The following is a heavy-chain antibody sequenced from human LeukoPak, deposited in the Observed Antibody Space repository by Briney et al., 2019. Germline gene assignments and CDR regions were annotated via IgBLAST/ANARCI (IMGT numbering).Heavy chain of an antibody. CDR1: GFTFSSYS. D-gene: IGHD1-26*01. Sequence: GGSLRLSRAASGFTFSSYSMNWVRQAPGKGLEWVSAISGSGGSTYYADSVKGRFTISRGNSKNTLYLQMNSLRAEDTAVYYCAKDSDRGWELFHFDYWGQGTLVTVSS. V-gene: IGHV3-23*01. CDR2: ISGSGGST. CDR3: AKDSDRGWELFHFDY. J-gene: IGHJ4*02.